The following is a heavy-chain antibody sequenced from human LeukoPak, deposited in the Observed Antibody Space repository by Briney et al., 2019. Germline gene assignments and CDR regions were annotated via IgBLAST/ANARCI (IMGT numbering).Heavy chain of an antibody. D-gene: IGHD6-19*01. J-gene: IGHJ4*02. V-gene: IGHV3-23*01. Sequence: PGGSLRLSCAASGFTFSSYAMSWVRQAPGKGLEWVSAISGSGGSTYYADSVKGRFTISRDNSKNTLFLQMNSLRPEDTAVYHCAKDVVGQQWPENYWGQGTLVTVSS. CDR2: ISGSGGST. CDR3: AKDVVGQQWPENY. CDR1: GFTFSSYA.